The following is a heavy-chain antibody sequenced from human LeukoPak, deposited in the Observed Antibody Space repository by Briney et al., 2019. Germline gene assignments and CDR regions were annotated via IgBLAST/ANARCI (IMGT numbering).Heavy chain of an antibody. J-gene: IGHJ4*02. V-gene: IGHV3-33*08. CDR2: IWYDGSNK. Sequence: GGSLRLSCAASGFTFTSYGMHWVRRAPGKGLEWVAIIWYDGSNKYYTDSVKGRFTISRDNSKNTLYLQMNSLGVEDTAVYYCARAVYGVQACFDFWGQGTLVTVSS. D-gene: IGHD4-17*01. CDR3: ARAVYGVQACFDF. CDR1: GFTFTSYG.